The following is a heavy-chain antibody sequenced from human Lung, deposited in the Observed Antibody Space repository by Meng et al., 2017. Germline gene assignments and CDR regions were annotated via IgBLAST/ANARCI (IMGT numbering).Heavy chain of an antibody. J-gene: IGHJ4*02. D-gene: IGHD4-11*01. V-gene: IGHV4-34*01. CDR3: ARGPTTMAHDFDY. CDR1: GGSFSDYY. Sequence: QVQVQQWGAGLLKPSGSVSVTCVVTGGSFSDYYCSWIRQPPGKGLECIGEINHSGSNNYNPFLESRATISVDTSQNNPSLKLSSVTAEDSAVYYCARGPTTMAHDFDYWGQGTLVTVSS. CDR2: INHSGSN.